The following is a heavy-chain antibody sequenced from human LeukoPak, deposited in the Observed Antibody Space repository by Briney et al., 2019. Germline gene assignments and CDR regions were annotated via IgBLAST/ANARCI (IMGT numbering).Heavy chain of an antibody. V-gene: IGHV1-2*02. CDR1: GYTFTGYY. CDR2: NNPNSGGT. Sequence: ASVKVSCKASGYTFTGYYMHWVRQAPGQGLEWMGWNNPNSGGTNYAQKFQVRVTMTRDTSISRAYMELSRLRSDDTAVYYCARDGRYSYGFLYYYYYMDVWGKGTTVTVSS. CDR3: ARDGRYSYGFLYYYYYMDV. D-gene: IGHD5-18*01. J-gene: IGHJ6*03.